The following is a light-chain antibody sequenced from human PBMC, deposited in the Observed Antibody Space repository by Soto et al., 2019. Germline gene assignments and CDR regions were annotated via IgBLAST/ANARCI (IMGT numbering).Light chain of an antibody. CDR1: SSDVGGYNY. J-gene: IGLJ3*02. CDR2: EVS. Sequence: QSVLTQPASVSGSPGQSITISCTGTSSDVGGYNYVSWYQPHPGKAPKLMIYEVSNRPSGVSNRFSGSKSGNTASLTISGLQAEDEADYYCSSYTSSSTLWVFGGGTKLTVL. V-gene: IGLV2-14*01. CDR3: SSYTSSSTLWV.